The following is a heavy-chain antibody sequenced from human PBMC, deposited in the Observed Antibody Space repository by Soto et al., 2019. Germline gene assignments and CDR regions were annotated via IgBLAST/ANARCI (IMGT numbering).Heavy chain of an antibody. V-gene: IGHV1-46*01. CDR3: ARDQLLADYYYYYMDV. CDR1: GYTFTSYY. J-gene: IGHJ6*03. CDR2: IIPSGGRT. Sequence: SVKVSCKASGYTFTSYYMHWVRQAPGQGLEWMGIIIPSGGRTSYAQKFQGRVTITADTSTSTAYMELSSLRSEDTAVYYCARDQLLADYYYYYMDVWGKGTTVTVSS. D-gene: IGHD3-3*02.